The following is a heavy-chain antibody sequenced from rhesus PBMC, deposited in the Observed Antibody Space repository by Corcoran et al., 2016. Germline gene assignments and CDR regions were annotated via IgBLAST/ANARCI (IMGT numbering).Heavy chain of an antibody. V-gene: IGHV4-80*01. CDR3: TTPAPYTPGTT. CDR1: GASLTNYW. D-gene: IGHD1-38*01. Sequence: QVQLQQWGEGLVKPSETLSLTCGVSGASLTNYWWSWIRQPQGKGLEWIGESKGDNGNTNYNPSLKRRVTMSNAASQNQFSLKLNSVTAADTAVYYCTTPAPYTPGTTWGQGVLVTVSS. J-gene: IGHJ4*01. CDR2: SKGDNGNT.